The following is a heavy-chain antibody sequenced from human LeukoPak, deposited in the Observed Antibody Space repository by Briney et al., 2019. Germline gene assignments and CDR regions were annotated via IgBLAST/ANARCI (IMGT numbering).Heavy chain of an antibody. D-gene: IGHD2-2*02. J-gene: IGHJ3*02. CDR1: GFTFRSYW. V-gene: IGHV3-74*01. CDR3: ARGDCSSTNCYNYDAFDI. Sequence: GGSLRLSCAASGFTFRSYWMHWVRQAPGKGLEWVSRVIRDGSFTNYADSVKGRFTISRDNAKNTLYLQMNSLRAEDTAVYYCARGDCSSTNCYNYDAFDIWGQGTMVTVSS. CDR2: VIRDGSFT.